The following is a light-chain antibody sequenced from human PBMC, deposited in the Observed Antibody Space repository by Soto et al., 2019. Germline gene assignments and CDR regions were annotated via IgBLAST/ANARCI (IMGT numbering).Light chain of an antibody. J-gene: IGKJ2*01. V-gene: IGKV3-20*01. CDR1: QSVSSS. CDR2: GAS. Sequence: EIVLTQSPGTLSLSPGEGATLSCRASQSVSSSLAWYQQKPGQAPRLLIYGASSRATGIPDSFSGSGSGTDFTLNISRLEPEDFAVYYCQHYGSSPYTFGQGTKLEIK. CDR3: QHYGSSPYT.